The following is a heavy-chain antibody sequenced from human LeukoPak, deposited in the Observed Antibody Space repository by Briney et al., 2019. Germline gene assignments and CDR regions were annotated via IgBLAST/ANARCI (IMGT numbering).Heavy chain of an antibody. CDR2: IYNSGST. V-gene: IGHV4-4*07. CDR1: GGSISGSY. J-gene: IGHJ4*02. D-gene: IGHD1-26*01. CDR3: ARDQGVVGAYFDY. Sequence: SETLSLTCTVSGGSISGSYWSWIRQPAGKGLEWIGRIYNSGSTNYNPSLKSRVTISVDTSKNQFSLNLNSVTAADTAVYYCARDQGVVGAYFDYWGQGTLVTVSS.